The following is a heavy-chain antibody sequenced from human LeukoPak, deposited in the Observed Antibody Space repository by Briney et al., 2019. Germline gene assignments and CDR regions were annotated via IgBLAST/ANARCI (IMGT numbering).Heavy chain of an antibody. Sequence: SETLSLTCTVSRGSISSYYWSWIRQPPGKGLEWIGYIYYSGSTNYNPSLKSRVTISVDTSKNQFSLKLSSVTAADTAVYYCARAFYDFWSGTNWFDPWGQGTLVTVSS. D-gene: IGHD3-3*01. CDR1: RGSISSYY. CDR2: IYYSGST. J-gene: IGHJ5*02. V-gene: IGHV4-59*01. CDR3: ARAFYDFWSGTNWFDP.